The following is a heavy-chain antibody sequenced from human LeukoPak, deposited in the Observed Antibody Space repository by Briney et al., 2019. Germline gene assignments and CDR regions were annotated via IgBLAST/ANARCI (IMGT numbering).Heavy chain of an antibody. CDR3: ARPLYYYDSSGYYGFHY. V-gene: IGHV1-2*02. Sequence: ASVKVSCKASGYNFSGYYMHWLRQAPGQGLEWMGWINPNSGGTNYAQKFQGRVTMAGDTSISTAYMELSRLRSDDTAVYYCARPLYYYDSSGYYGFHYWGQGTLVTVSS. CDR1: GYNFSGYY. J-gene: IGHJ4*02. CDR2: INPNSGGT. D-gene: IGHD3-22*01.